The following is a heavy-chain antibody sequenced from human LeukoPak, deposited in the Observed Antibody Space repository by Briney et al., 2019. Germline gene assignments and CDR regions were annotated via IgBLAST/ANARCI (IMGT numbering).Heavy chain of an antibody. D-gene: IGHD2-15*01. Sequence: SETLSLTCSVYGGSFSGYYWSWIRQPPGKGLEWIGEINHSGFTNYNPSLKSRVTISVDTSKNHFSLKLSSVTAADTAVYYCAKTPYYYYYGMDVWGQGTTVTVSS. V-gene: IGHV4-34*01. J-gene: IGHJ6*02. CDR2: INHSGFT. CDR1: GGSFSGYY. CDR3: AKTPYYYYYGMDV.